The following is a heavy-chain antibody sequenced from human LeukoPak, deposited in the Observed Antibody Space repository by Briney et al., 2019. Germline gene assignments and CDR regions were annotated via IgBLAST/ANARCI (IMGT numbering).Heavy chain of an antibody. Sequence: SQTLSLTCTVSGGSISSGGYYWSWIRRHPGKGLEWIGYIYYSGSTYYNPSLKSRVTISVDTSKNQFSLKLSSVTAADTAVYYCARVAAGGYCSGGSCFHFDYWGQGTLVTVSS. D-gene: IGHD2-15*01. V-gene: IGHV4-31*03. CDR2: IYYSGST. CDR3: ARVAAGGYCSGGSCFHFDY. CDR1: GGSISSGGYY. J-gene: IGHJ4*02.